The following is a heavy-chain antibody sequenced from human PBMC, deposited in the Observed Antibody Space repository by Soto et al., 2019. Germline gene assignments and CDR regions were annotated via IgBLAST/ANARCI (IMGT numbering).Heavy chain of an antibody. J-gene: IGHJ5*02. D-gene: IGHD2-2*01. CDR2: IYHSGGT. Sequence: SETLSLTCDVSGGSITTNDYSWNWIRQPPGKGLEWIGYIYHSGGTFYNPSLKSRVSMSVDRSKNQFSLRLNSVTAADTAVYYCARGYHCDATTCYAQPRFGPWGQXALVTLSA. CDR3: ARGYHCDATTCYAQPRFGP. CDR1: GGSITTNDYS. V-gene: IGHV4-30-2*01.